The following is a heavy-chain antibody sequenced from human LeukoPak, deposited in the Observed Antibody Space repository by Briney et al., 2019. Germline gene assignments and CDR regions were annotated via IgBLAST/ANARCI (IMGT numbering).Heavy chain of an antibody. CDR1: GFTFTNYA. CDR3: AKDRQQLYYFDY. J-gene: IGHJ4*02. CDR2: MKGSGET. Sequence: GGSLRLSCAASGFTFTNYAMSWVRQAPARGPEWLSSMKGSGETFYADSVKGGFTISRDNSKNTLYLQMNSLRAEDTAVYYCAKDRQQLYYFDYWGQGTLVTVSS. V-gene: IGHV3-23*01. D-gene: IGHD6-13*01.